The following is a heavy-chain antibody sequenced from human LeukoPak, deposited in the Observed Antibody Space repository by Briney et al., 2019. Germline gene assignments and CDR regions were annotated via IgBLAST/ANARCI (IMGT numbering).Heavy chain of an antibody. CDR3: ARERRGNYFAFES. D-gene: IGHD3-16*01. J-gene: IGHJ4*02. V-gene: IGHV3-11*05. CDR2: ITSSAGST. Sequence: PGGSLRLSCAASGFSVSDYYMSWIRQSPGKGLEWISYITSSAGSTKYADSVKGRFIISKDKAKNSVALQMNSLKSEDTAVYYCARERRGNYFAFESWGQGTLVTVSS. CDR1: GFSVSDYY.